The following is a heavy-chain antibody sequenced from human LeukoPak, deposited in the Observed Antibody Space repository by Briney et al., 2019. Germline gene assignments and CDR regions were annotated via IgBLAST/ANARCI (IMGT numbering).Heavy chain of an antibody. Sequence: GGSLRLSCAASGFMFSSYWMSWVRQAPGKGLEWVANIKQDRSEKYYVDSVKGRFTVSRDNARNSLYLQMNSLRAEDTAVYYCARHMVRGVSDAFDTWGQGTMVTVSS. V-gene: IGHV3-7*01. CDR1: GFMFSSYW. CDR2: IKQDRSEK. D-gene: IGHD3-10*01. J-gene: IGHJ3*02. CDR3: ARHMVRGVSDAFDT.